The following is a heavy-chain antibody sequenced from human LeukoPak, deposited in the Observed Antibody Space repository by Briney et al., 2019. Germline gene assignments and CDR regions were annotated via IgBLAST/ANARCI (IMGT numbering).Heavy chain of an antibody. Sequence: ASVKVFCKASGYTFTDFYMNWVRQAPGQGLEGMGIINPSGASTSYAQEFQGRVTMTRDTSTTTVHMELSSLRSDDSAVYYCATMGSRDKYTYFDYWGQGALVTVSS. V-gene: IGHV1-46*01. D-gene: IGHD6-6*01. CDR3: ATMGSRDKYTYFDY. CDR2: INPSGAST. CDR1: GYTFTDFY. J-gene: IGHJ4*02.